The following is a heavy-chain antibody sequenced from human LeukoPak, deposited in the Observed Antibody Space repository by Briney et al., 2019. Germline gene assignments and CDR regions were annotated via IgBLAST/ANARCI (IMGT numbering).Heavy chain of an antibody. Sequence: TGGSLRLSCEGSGFSFSSYWMSWVRQAPGKGLEWVANIKQDGTEKSYVDSVKGRFTVSRDNAKNSLYLQMNSLRAEDTAIYYCARDIGGSFYERPFDYWGQGTLVTVSS. D-gene: IGHD1-26*01. CDR1: GFSFSSYW. J-gene: IGHJ4*02. CDR2: IKQDGTEK. V-gene: IGHV3-7*01. CDR3: ARDIGGSFYERPFDY.